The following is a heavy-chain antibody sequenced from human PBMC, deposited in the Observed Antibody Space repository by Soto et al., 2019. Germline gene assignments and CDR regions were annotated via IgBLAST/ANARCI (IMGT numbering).Heavy chain of an antibody. V-gene: IGHV1-69*13. J-gene: IGHJ6*01. CDR3: ARDKGRPPLGGSYYYSTYV. CDR2: IIPVFRAP. D-gene: IGHD2-15*01. CDR1: GCTFNTYS. Sequence: SSVKVSCKVSGCTFNTYSISWVRQAPGQGLEWMGGIIPVFRAPDYAQKFQGRVTITADESARTVYMELNGLRYDNPAASHCARDKGRPPLGGSYYYSTYVWGKG.